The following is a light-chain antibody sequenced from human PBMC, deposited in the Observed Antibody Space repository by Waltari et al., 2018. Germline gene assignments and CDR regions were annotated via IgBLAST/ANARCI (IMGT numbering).Light chain of an antibody. J-gene: IGKJ1*01. Sequence: EIVLTQSPGTLSLSPGERATLSCRASQSVSRTLAWYQQKPVQAPRLLIYDASSRATGIPDRFSGSGSGTDFSLTISRLEPEDFAVYYCQKYGTLPATFGQGTKVEIK. CDR2: DAS. V-gene: IGKV3-20*01. CDR3: QKYGTLPAT. CDR1: QSVSRT.